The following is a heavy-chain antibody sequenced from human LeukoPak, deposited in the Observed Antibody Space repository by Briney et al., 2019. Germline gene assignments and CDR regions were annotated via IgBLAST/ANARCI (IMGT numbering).Heavy chain of an antibody. CDR2: IYYTGST. CDR1: GGSISSSSYY. Sequence: SETLSLTCTVSGGSISSSSYYWGWIRQPPGKGLESIGNIYYTGSTYYNPSLKSRVTMSADTSKNQFSLKLSSVTAADTAVYYCARAVGSGSFQTYYYYMDVWGKGTTVTISS. J-gene: IGHJ6*03. V-gene: IGHV4-39*07. D-gene: IGHD3-10*01. CDR3: ARAVGSGSFQTYYYYMDV.